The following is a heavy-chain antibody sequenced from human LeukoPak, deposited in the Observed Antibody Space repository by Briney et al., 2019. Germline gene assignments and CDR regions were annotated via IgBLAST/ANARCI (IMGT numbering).Heavy chain of an antibody. V-gene: IGHV3-74*03. J-gene: IGHJ4*02. CDR2: IDNAGSIT. CDR3: VRSGGLQKFDC. CDR1: GFTFSNYW. D-gene: IGHD4-11*01. Sequence: TGGSLRLSCAASGFTFSNYWIHWVRQAPGKGLVWVSRIDNAGSITTYADSVKGRFTISRDNAENTLYLQMNSLRVEDTAVYYCVRSGGLQKFDCWGQGTLVTVSS.